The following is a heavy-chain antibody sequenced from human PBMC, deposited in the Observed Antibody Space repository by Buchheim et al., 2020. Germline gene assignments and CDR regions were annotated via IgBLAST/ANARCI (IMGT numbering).Heavy chain of an antibody. J-gene: IGHJ6*02. Sequence: QVQLQESGPGLVKPSQPLSLTCTVSGGSISSGSYYWSWIRQPAGKGLEWIGRIYTSGSTNYNPSLKSRVTISVDTSKNQFSLKLSSVTAADTAVYYCAREIDSSSWHYYYYGMDVWGQGTT. CDR1: GGSISSGSYY. D-gene: IGHD6-13*01. CDR3: AREIDSSSWHYYYYGMDV. V-gene: IGHV4-61*02. CDR2: IYTSGST.